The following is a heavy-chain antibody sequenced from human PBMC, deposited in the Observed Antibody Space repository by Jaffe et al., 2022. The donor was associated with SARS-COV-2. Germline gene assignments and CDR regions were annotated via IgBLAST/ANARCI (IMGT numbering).Heavy chain of an antibody. CDR1: GFTFSSYA. CDR3: AKEGDSSGWYYYYYGMDV. V-gene: IGHV3-23*01. D-gene: IGHD6-19*01. CDR2: ISGSGGST. J-gene: IGHJ6*02. Sequence: EVQLLESGGGLVQPGGSLRLSCAASGFTFSSYAMSWVRQAPGKGLEWVSAISGSGGSTYYADSVKGRFTISRDNSKNTLYLQMNSLRAEDTAVYYCAKEGDSSGWYYYYYGMDVWGQGTTVTVSS.